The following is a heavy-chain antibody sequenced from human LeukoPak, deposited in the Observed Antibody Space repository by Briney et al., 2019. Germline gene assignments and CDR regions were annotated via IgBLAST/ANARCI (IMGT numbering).Heavy chain of an antibody. V-gene: IGHV1-18*04. Sequence: ASVKVSCKASGYTFTSYYMHWVRQAPGQGLEWMGWISAYNGNTNYAQKLQGRVTMTTDTYTSTAYMELRSLRSDDTAVYYCAIDSSGYSFDYWGQGTLVTVSS. CDR1: GYTFTSYY. D-gene: IGHD3-22*01. CDR2: ISAYNGNT. J-gene: IGHJ4*02. CDR3: AIDSSGYSFDY.